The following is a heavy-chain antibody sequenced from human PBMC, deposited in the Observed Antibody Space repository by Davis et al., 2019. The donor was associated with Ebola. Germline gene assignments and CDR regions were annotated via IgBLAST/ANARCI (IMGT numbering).Heavy chain of an antibody. CDR2: IFTGDSDT. CDR1: GNSFSSHW. D-gene: IGHD2-8*02. Sequence: GESLKISCQDSGNSFSSHWIGWVRQMPGKGLEWMGIIFTGDSDTRYSPSFRGQVTISADTSFKTAFLHWSSLTASDTAMYYCATLRRTITGMDDGFDIWGQGTMVTVSS. V-gene: IGHV5-51*01. CDR3: ATLRRTITGMDDGFDI. J-gene: IGHJ3*02.